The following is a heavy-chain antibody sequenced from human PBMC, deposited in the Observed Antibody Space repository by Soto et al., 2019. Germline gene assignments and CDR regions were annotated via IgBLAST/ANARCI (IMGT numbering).Heavy chain of an antibody. CDR1: GGTFSSYA. Sequence: SVKVSCKASGGTFSSYAISWVRQAPGQGLEWMGGIIPIFGTANYAQKFQGRVTITADESTSTAYMELSSLRSEDTAVYYCARERASVDTAMAHYYYYGMDVWGQGTTVTVSS. V-gene: IGHV1-69*13. CDR2: IIPIFGTA. CDR3: ARERASVDTAMAHYYYYGMDV. J-gene: IGHJ6*02. D-gene: IGHD5-18*01.